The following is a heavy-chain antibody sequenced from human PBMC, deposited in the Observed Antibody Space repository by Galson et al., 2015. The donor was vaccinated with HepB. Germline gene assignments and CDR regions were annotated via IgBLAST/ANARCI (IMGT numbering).Heavy chain of an antibody. V-gene: IGHV3-53*01. CDR2: IYSGGST. CDR3: AKVRSLLLWFGGSDYFDY. CDR1: GFTVSSNY. Sequence: SLRLSCAASGFTVSSNYMSWVRQAPGKGLEWVSVIYSGGSTYYADSVKGRLTISRDNSKNTLYLQMHSLRAEDTALYYCAKVRSLLLWFGGSDYFDYWGQGTLVTVSS. J-gene: IGHJ4*02. D-gene: IGHD3-10*01.